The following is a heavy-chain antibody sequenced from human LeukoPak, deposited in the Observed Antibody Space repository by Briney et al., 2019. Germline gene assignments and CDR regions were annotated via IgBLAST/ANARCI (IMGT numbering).Heavy chain of an antibody. D-gene: IGHD3-22*01. CDR2: IYHSGST. CDR3: ARVSYYDSSGSFVY. Sequence: KPSETLSLTCSVSGYSISSGYYWGWIRQPPGKVLEWIGSIYHSGSTYYNPSLKSRVTISVDTSKNQFSLKLSSVTAADTAVYYCARVSYYDSSGSFVYWGQGTLVTVSP. J-gene: IGHJ4*02. V-gene: IGHV4-38-2*02. CDR1: GYSISSGYY.